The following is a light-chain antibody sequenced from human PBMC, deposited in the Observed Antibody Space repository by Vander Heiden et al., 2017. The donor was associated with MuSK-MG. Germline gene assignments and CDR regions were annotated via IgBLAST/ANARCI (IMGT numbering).Light chain of an antibody. V-gene: IGLV1-40*01. CDR3: QSYDSSLSGSV. CDR1: TSNIGGGYD. CDR2: GNT. J-gene: IGLJ2*01. Sequence: SVLTQPPSVSGAPGQRVTISCTGSTSNIGGGYDVHWYQQLPGTAPKLLIYGNTNRPSGVADRFSGSKSGTSASLAISGLQAEDEADYYCQSYDSSLSGSVFGGGTKLTVL.